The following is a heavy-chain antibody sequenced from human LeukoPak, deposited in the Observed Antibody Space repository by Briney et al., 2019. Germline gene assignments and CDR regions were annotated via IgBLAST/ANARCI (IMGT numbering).Heavy chain of an antibody. D-gene: IGHD3-22*01. CDR1: GDSISRYY. V-gene: IGHV4-59*08. CDR3: ARQGHDSSGYYGDWFDP. CDR2: FYNSGTS. Sequence: SETLSLTCTVSGDSISRYYWSWIPQPPGKRLEWIGYFYNSGTSSHNPSLKSRVTISVDTSKNQFSLKLSSVTAADTAVYYCARQGHDSSGYYGDWFDPWGQGTLVTVSS. J-gene: IGHJ5*02.